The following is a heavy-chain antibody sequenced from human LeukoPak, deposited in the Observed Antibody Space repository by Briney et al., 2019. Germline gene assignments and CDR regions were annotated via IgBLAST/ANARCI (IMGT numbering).Heavy chain of an antibody. J-gene: IGHJ4*02. CDR1: GYTFTGYY. CDR2: INPNSGGT. CDR3: ARGLVLDYGDYYFDY. D-gene: IGHD4-17*01. Sequence: ASVKVSCKASGYTFTGYYMHWVRQAPGQGLEWMGWINPNSGGTNYAQKFQGWVTMTRDTSISTAYMELSRLRSDDTAVYYCARGLVLDYGDYYFDYWGQGTLVTVSS. V-gene: IGHV1-2*04.